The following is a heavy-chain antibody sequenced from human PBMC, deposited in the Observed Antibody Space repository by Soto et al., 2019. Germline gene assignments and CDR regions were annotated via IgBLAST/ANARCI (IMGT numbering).Heavy chain of an antibody. CDR1: GFTFSSYA. Sequence: QVRLVESGGGVVQPGRSLRLSCAASGFTFSSYAMHWVRQAPGKGLEWVAVISYDGSNKYYADSVKGRFTISRDNSKNTLYLQMNSLRAEDTAVYYCARAPTTVTTPYYFDYWGQGTLVTVSS. J-gene: IGHJ4*02. V-gene: IGHV3-30-3*01. D-gene: IGHD4-17*01. CDR2: ISYDGSNK. CDR3: ARAPTTVTTPYYFDY.